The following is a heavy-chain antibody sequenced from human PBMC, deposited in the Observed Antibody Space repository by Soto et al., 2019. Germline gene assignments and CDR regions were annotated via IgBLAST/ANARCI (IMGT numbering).Heavy chain of an antibody. D-gene: IGHD3-9*01. CDR1: GYTFTSYY. V-gene: IGHV1-46*03. J-gene: IGHJ4*02. CDR3: ARFALDYDILTGSFDY. Sequence: ASVKVSCKASGYTFTSYYMHWVRQAPGQGLEWMGIINPSGGSTSYAQKFQGRVTMTRDTSTSTVYMELSSLRSEDTAVYYCARFALDYDILTGSFDYWGQGTLVTVSS. CDR2: INPSGGST.